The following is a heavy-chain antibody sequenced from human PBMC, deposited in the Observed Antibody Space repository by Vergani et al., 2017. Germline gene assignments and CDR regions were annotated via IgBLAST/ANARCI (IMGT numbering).Heavy chain of an antibody. D-gene: IGHD5-12*01. CDR1: GGSISSYY. V-gene: IGHV4-4*09. Sequence: QVQLQESGPGLVKPSETLSLTCTVSGGSISSYYWSWIRQPPGKGLEWIGYIYTSGSTNYNPSLKSRVTKSVDTSKNQFSLKLSSVTAADTAVYYCASGYDSSYYYYGMDVWGQGTTVTVSS. CDR2: IYTSGST. J-gene: IGHJ6*02. CDR3: ASGYDSSYYYYGMDV.